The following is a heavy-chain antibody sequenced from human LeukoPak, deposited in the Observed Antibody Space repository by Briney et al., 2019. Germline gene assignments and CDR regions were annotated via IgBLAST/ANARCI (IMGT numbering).Heavy chain of an antibody. CDR1: GGSISSYY. D-gene: IGHD6-6*01. V-gene: IGHV4-59*01. Sequence: SETLSLTCTVSGGSISSYYWSWIRQPPGSGLEWIAYIYYSGSTNYNPSLKSRVTISVDTSKNQFSLKLSSVTAADTAVYYCARVDPDSSSTLEVFDYWGQGTLVTVSS. CDR2: IYYSGST. CDR3: ARVDPDSSSTLEVFDY. J-gene: IGHJ4*02.